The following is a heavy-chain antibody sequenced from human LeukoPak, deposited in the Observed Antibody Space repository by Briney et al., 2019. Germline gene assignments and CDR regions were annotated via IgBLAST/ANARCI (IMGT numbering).Heavy chain of an antibody. CDR3: AIYDFWSGYPYYYYGMDV. D-gene: IGHD3-3*01. CDR2: ISAYNGNT. CDR1: GYTFTGYY. V-gene: IGHV1-18*04. Sequence: GASVKVSCKASGYTFTGYYMHWVRQAPGQGLEWMGWISAYNGNTNYAQKLQGRVTMTTDTSTSTAYMELRSLRSDDTAVYYCAIYDFWSGYPYYYYGMDVWGQGTTVTVSS. J-gene: IGHJ6*02.